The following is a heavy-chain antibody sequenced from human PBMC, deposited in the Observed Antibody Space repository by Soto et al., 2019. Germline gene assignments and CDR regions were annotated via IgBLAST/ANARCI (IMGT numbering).Heavy chain of an antibody. V-gene: IGHV1-69*01. J-gene: IGHJ6*02. Sequence: SVKVSCRASGGTFSSYAISWGRQAPGQGLEWMGGIIPIFGTANYAQKFQGRVTITADESTSTAYMELSSLRSEDTAVYYCARDSSGVLDVWGQGTTVTVSS. CDR3: ARDSSGVLDV. CDR2: IIPIFGTA. D-gene: IGHD6-6*01. CDR1: GGTFSSYA.